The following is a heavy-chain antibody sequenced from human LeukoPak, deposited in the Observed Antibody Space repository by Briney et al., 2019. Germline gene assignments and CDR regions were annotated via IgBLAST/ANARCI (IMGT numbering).Heavy chain of an antibody. J-gene: IGHJ6*03. CDR2: INPNSGGT. V-gene: IGHV1-2*02. CDR3: ARDGKAWELLSAHFSSYYMDV. CDR1: GYTFTGYY. D-gene: IGHD1-26*01. Sequence: ASVKVSCKASGYTFTGYYMHWVRQAPGQGLEWMGWINPNSGGTNYAQKFQGRVTMTRDTSISTAYMALSRLTSDDTAVYYCARDGKAWELLSAHFSSYYMDVWGKGTMVTVSS.